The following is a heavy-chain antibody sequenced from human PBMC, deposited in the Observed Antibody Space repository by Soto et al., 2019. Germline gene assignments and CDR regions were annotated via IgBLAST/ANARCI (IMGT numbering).Heavy chain of an antibody. V-gene: IGHV3-53*01. Sequence: PGGPLRLSCAASGFTVSSNYMSWVRQAPGKGLEWVSVIYSVGSTYYADSVKGRFTISRDNSKNTLYLQMNSLRAEDTAVYYCARGYYYDSSGSDFDYWGQGTLVTVSS. CDR1: GFTVSSNY. CDR2: IYSVGST. D-gene: IGHD3-22*01. CDR3: ARGYYYDSSGSDFDY. J-gene: IGHJ4*02.